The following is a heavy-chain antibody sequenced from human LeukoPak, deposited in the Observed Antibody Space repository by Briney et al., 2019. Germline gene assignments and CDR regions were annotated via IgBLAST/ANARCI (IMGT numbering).Heavy chain of an antibody. CDR3: ARDSRFHGMDV. CDR1: GYTFTSYA. Sequence: GASVTDSCQATGYTFTSYAMHWVRQAPGKRLEWMGWSNAGNGNTKYSQEFQGRVTITRDTSARTAYMELSSLRSEDMAVYYCARDSRFHGMDVWGQGTTVTVSS. J-gene: IGHJ6*02. CDR2: SNAGNGNT. V-gene: IGHV1-3*02.